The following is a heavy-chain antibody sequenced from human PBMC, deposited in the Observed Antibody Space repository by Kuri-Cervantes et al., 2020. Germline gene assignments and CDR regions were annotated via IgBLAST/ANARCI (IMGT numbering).Heavy chain of an antibody. V-gene: IGHV1-24*01. Sequence: ASVKVSCKASGYTFTGYYMHWVRQAPGKGLEWMGGFDPEDGETIYAQKFQGRVTMTEDTSTDTAYMELSSLRSEDTAVYYRTTYYYDSSGYYGGFDPWGQGTLVTVSS. CDR1: GYTFTGYY. D-gene: IGHD3-22*01. CDR3: TTYYYDSSGYYGGFDP. J-gene: IGHJ5*02. CDR2: FDPEDGET.